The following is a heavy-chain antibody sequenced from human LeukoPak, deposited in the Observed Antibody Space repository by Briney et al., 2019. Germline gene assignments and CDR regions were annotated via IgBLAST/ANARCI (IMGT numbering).Heavy chain of an antibody. J-gene: IGHJ4*02. D-gene: IGHD3-10*01. CDR1: GGTFSSYA. CDR2: IIPIFGTA. Sequence: SVKVSCKASGGTFSSYAISWVRQAPGQGLEWMGGIIPIFGTANYAQKFQGRVTLTRDTSTSTVYMELSSLRSEDTAVYYCARDYHGSGSLTTFDYWGQGTLVTVAS. V-gene: IGHV1-69*05. CDR3: ARDYHGSGSLTTFDY.